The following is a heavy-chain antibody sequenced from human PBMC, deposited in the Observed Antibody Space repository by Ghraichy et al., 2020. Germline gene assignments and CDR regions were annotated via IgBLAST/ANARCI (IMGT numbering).Heavy chain of an antibody. CDR1: GFTSANYA. V-gene: IGHV3-9*02. CDR2: ISWNSGSI. Sequence: GGSLRLSCAASGFTSANYAMHWVRHAPGKGLEWVSGISWNSGSIEYADSVKGRFTISRDNAKNSLYLQMNSLRVEDTALYYCARGPGMAVGKGYFDYWGQGTLVTVSS. CDR3: ARGPGMAVGKGYFDY. D-gene: IGHD6-19*01. J-gene: IGHJ4*02.